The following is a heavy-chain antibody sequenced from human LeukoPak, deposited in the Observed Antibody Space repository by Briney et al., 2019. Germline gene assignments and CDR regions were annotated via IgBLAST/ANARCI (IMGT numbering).Heavy chain of an antibody. J-gene: IGHJ4*02. CDR1: GGSISSSSYY. Sequence: PSETLSLTCTVSGGSISSSSYYWGWIRQPPGKGLEWIGNIYYSGSTYYNPSLKSRVTISVDTSKNQFSLKLSSVTAADTAVYYCAREVPLLMTTVTTGIDYWGQGTLVTVSS. D-gene: IGHD4-11*01. CDR3: AREVPLLMTTVTTGIDY. CDR2: IYYSGST. V-gene: IGHV4-39*02.